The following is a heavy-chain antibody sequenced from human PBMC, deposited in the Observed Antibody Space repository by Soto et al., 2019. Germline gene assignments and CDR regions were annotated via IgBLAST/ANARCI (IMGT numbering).Heavy chain of an antibody. V-gene: IGHV6-1*01. D-gene: IGHD3-10*01. CDR3: TGITWFRGMDV. CDR2: TYYKSKWNN. J-gene: IGHJ6*02. Sequence: SETLSLTCVISGDSVSSNSAGWNWIRQSPSRGLEWLGRTYYKSKWNNDYALSVKSRRTTNPDTSKNQFSLHLYPVTPEDTAVYYCTGITWFRGMDVWGQGTPVTVSS. CDR1: GDSVSSNSAG.